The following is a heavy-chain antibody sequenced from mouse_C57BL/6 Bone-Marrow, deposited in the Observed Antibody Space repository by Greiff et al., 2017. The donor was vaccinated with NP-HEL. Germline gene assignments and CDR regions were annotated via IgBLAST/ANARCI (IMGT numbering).Heavy chain of an antibody. CDR3: ARGGYYYGSRRDYFDY. CDR2: IYPRSGNT. V-gene: IGHV1-81*01. CDR1: GYTFTSYG. D-gene: IGHD1-1*01. J-gene: IGHJ2*01. Sequence: QVHVKQSGAELARPGASVKLSCKASGYTFTSYGISWVKQRTGQGLEWIGEIYPRSGNTYYNEKFKGKATLTADKSSSTAYMELRSLTSEDSAVYFCARGGYYYGSRRDYFDYWGQGTTLTVSS.